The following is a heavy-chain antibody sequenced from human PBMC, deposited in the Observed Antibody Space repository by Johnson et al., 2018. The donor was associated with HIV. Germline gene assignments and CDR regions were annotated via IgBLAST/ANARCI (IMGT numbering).Heavy chain of an antibody. Sequence: VQLVESGGGVVQPGRSLRLSCAASGFTFSSYGMHWVRQAPGKGLEWVSVIWYDGSAKYYVDSVKGRFTVSRDNAKTSLYLQMNSLRAEDTAVYYCARDGMAATKANIWGQGTMVTVSS. CDR1: GFTFSSYG. D-gene: IGHD1-14*01. V-gene: IGHV3-33*01. CDR3: ARDGMAATKANI. J-gene: IGHJ3*02. CDR2: IWYDGSAK.